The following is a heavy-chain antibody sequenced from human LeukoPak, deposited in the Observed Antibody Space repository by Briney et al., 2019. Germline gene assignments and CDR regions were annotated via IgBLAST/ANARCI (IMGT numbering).Heavy chain of an antibody. CDR2: ISGSGGST. Sequence: GGSLRLSCAVSGFTVSSNYMSRVRQAPGKGLEWVAAISGSGGSTYYADSVKGRFTISRDNSKNTLYLQMNSLTAEDTAVYYCAKDWSYSGTYYFNDYWGQGTLVTVSS. CDR1: GFTVSSNY. V-gene: IGHV3-23*01. D-gene: IGHD1-26*01. J-gene: IGHJ4*02. CDR3: AKDWSYSGTYYFNDY.